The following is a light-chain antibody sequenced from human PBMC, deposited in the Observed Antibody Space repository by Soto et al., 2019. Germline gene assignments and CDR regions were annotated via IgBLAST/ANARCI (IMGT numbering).Light chain of an antibody. CDR1: QSISSW. CDR3: QQYNTYWT. Sequence: DIQMTQSPSTLSASVGGRVTITCRASQSISSWLAWYQQKPGKAPKLLIYKASILESGVPSRFSGSGSGAEFTLTISSLQPDDFATYYCQQYNTYWTFGQGTKVEIK. V-gene: IGKV1-5*03. CDR2: KAS. J-gene: IGKJ1*01.